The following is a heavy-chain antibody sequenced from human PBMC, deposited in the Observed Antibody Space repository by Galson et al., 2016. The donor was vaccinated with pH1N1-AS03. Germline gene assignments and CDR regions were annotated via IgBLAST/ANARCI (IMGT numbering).Heavy chain of an antibody. CDR2: ISTYNGNT. J-gene: IGHJ6*03. D-gene: IGHD6-6*01. CDR3: ARDYSTSSQYYYYYYMDV. Sequence: SVKVSCKASDYTFTNYGISWVRQAPGQGLEWMGWISTYNGNTNYAQKFQGRVTMTTDTSTSTAYMELRSLRSDDTAVYYCARDYSTSSQYYYYYYMDVWSKGTTVTVFS. V-gene: IGHV1-18*01. CDR1: DYTFTNYG.